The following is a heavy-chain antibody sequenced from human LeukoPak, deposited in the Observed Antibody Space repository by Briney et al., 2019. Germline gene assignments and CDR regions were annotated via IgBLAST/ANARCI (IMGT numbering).Heavy chain of an antibody. CDR3: VRGGHTIFGVVIHFDY. CDR2: ISGSGGNT. J-gene: IGHJ4*02. V-gene: IGHV3-23*01. Sequence: GGSLRLSCAASGFTFSNYAMSWVRQAPGRGLEWLSSISGSGGNTYYADSVKGRFTISRDNSKNTLYLQMNSLRAEDTAVYYCVRGGHTIFGVVIHFDYWGQGTLVTVSS. CDR1: GFTFSNYA. D-gene: IGHD3-3*01.